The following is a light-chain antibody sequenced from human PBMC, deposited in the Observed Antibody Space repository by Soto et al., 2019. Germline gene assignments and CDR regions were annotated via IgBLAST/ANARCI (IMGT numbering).Light chain of an antibody. J-gene: IGKJ5*01. Sequence: EIVMTQSPATLSVSPGERATLPCRASQSISSNLAWYQQKPGQAPRLLIYGASTRATGIPARFSGSGSGTEFTLTISSLQSEDFAVYYCQQYNNWPPKVTFGQGTRLE. CDR1: QSISSN. CDR3: QQYNNWPPKVT. CDR2: GAS. V-gene: IGKV3-15*01.